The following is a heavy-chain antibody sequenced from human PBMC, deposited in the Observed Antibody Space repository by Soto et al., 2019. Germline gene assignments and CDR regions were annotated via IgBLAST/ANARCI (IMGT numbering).Heavy chain of an antibody. Sequence: SGPTLVNPTQTLTLTCTFSGLSFNSSAVSVSWIRQPPGKALEWLALIAWDDDKFYNTSLRSRLTISKDTSKNRVVLTLTNVDPVYTDSYYCAHIPLLDDFGLVSYFCGMDVWGQGTTVTVSS. CDR1: GLSFNSSAVS. J-gene: IGHJ6*02. CDR2: IAWDDDK. V-gene: IGHV2-70*12. CDR3: AHIPLLDDFGLVSYFCGMDV. D-gene: IGHD2-21*02.